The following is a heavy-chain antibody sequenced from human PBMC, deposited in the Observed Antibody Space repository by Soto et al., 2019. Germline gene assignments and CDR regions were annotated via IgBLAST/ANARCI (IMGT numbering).Heavy chain of an antibody. D-gene: IGHD2-15*01. CDR3: ARNAGVRCCSGGSCYYYGMDV. CDR1: GYTFTSYG. J-gene: IGHJ6*02. CDR2: ISAYNGNT. V-gene: IGHV1-18*04. Sequence: ASVKVSCKASGYTFTSYGISWVRQAPGQGLEWMGWISAYNGNTNYAQKLQGRVTMTTDTSTSTAYMELRSLRSDDTAVYYCARNAGVRCCSGGSCYYYGMDVWGQGTTVTVSS.